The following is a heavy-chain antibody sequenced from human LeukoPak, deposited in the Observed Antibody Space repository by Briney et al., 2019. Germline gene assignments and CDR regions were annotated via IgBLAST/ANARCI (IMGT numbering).Heavy chain of an antibody. Sequence: GGSLRLSCAASGFTFSSYSMNWVRQAPGKGLEWVSSISSSSGYIYYADSVTGRFTISRDNAKNSLYLQMNSLRAEDTAVYYCARDEFDYWGQGTLVTVSS. CDR1: GFTFSSYS. CDR2: ISSSSGYI. J-gene: IGHJ4*02. V-gene: IGHV3-21*01. CDR3: ARDEFDY.